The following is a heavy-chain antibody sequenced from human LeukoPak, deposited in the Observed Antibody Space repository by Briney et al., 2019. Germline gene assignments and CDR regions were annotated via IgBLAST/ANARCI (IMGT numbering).Heavy chain of an antibody. D-gene: IGHD1-26*01. Sequence: SETLSLTCTVSGGSIDSTGYYWSWIRQPPGKGLEWIGDIYYSGSTNYNPSLKSRVTISVDTSKNQFSLRLSSVTAADTAVYYSARLASGSYGPLTPFDYWGQGTLVTVSS. CDR3: ARLASGSYGPLTPFDY. CDR1: GGSIDSTGYY. CDR2: IYYSGST. J-gene: IGHJ4*02. V-gene: IGHV4-61*05.